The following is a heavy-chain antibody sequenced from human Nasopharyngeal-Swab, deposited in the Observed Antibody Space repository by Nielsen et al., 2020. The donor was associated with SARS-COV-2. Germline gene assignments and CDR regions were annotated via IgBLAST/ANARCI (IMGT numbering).Heavy chain of an antibody. Sequence: GGSLRLSCAASGFTSDDYAMHWVRQAPGKGLEWVSGISWNSGSIGYADSVKGRFTISRDNAKNSLYLQMNSLRAEDTALYYCAKERVVGTNFDWSPDAFDIWGQGTMVTVSS. CDR2: ISWNSGSI. CDR3: AKERVVGTNFDWSPDAFDI. CDR1: GFTSDDYA. J-gene: IGHJ3*02. V-gene: IGHV3-9*02. D-gene: IGHD3-9*01.